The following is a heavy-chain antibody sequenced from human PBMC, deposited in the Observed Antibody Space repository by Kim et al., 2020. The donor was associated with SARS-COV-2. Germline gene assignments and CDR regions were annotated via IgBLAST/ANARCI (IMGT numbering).Heavy chain of an antibody. V-gene: IGHV3-23*01. J-gene: IGHJ4*02. CDR3: AKDPWSSSWTGGGY. D-gene: IGHD6-13*01. Sequence: GGSLRLSCAASGFTFSSYAMSWVRQAPGKGLEWVSAISGSGGSTYYADSVKGRFTISRDNSKNTLYLQMNSLRAEDTAVYYCAKDPWSSSWTGGGYWGQGTLVTVSS. CDR2: ISGSGGST. CDR1: GFTFSSYA.